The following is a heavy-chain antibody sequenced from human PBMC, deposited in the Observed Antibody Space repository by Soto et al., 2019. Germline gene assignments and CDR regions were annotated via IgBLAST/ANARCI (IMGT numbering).Heavy chain of an antibody. V-gene: IGHV3-33*01. Sequence: GGSLRLSCAASGFTFSSYGMHWVRQAPGKGLEWVAVIWYDGSNKYYADSVKGRFTISRDNSKNTLYLQMNSLRAEDTAVYYCARERARLVHALDYWGQGTLVTVSS. J-gene: IGHJ4*02. CDR1: GFTFSSYG. CDR2: IWYDGSNK. D-gene: IGHD3-9*01. CDR3: ARERARLVHALDY.